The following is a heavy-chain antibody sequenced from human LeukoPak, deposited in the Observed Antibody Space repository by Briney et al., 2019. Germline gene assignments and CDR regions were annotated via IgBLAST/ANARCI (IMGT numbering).Heavy chain of an antibody. J-gene: IGHJ4*02. V-gene: IGHV4-59*08. CDR1: GGSISSYY. CDR2: IYYSGST. Sequence: SETLSLTCTVSGGSISSYYWSWIRQPPGKGLEWIGYIYYSGSTNYNPSLKSRVTISVDTSKNQFSLKLSSVAAADTAVYYCARQTGLTTLYYFDYWGQGTLVTVSS. D-gene: IGHD4-11*01. CDR3: ARQTGLTTLYYFDY.